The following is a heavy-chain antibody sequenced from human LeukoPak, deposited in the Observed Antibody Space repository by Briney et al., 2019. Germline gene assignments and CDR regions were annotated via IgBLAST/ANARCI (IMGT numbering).Heavy chain of an antibody. V-gene: IGHV3-49*04. J-gene: IGHJ4*02. CDR2: IRSKAYGGTT. CDR3: TREEIDYYGSESYRGYFDY. Sequence: GGSLRLSCTASGFTFGDYAMSWVRQAPGKGLEWVGFIRSKAYGGTTEYAASVKGRFAISRDDSKSIAYLQMNSLKTEDTAVYYCTREEIDYYGSESYRGYFDYWGQGTLVTVSS. CDR1: GFTFGDYA. D-gene: IGHD3-10*01.